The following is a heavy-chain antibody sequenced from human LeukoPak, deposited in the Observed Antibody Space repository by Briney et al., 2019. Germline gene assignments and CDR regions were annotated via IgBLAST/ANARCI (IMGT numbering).Heavy chain of an antibody. V-gene: IGHV3-7*01. CDR1: GFTFSSYW. CDR2: IKQDGSEK. D-gene: IGHD3-22*01. CDR3: ARDPQFISYYDSGGYLALDY. Sequence: GGSLRLSCAASGFTFSSYWMSWVRQAPGKGLEWVANIKQDGSEKYYVDSVKGRFTISRDNAKNSLYLQMNSLRAEDTAVYYCARDPQFISYYDSGGYLALDYWGQGTLVTVSS. J-gene: IGHJ4*02.